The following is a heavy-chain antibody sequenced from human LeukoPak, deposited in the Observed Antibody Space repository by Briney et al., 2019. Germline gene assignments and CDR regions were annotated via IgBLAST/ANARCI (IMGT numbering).Heavy chain of an antibody. Sequence: SETLSLTCNVSGGSISNYYWSWIRQPAGKGLEWIGRIYSSGSTNYNPSLKSRVTMSADTSKNQLCLKLSSVTAADTAVYYCARQSGGATLDYWGQGALVTVSS. CDR3: ARQSGGATLDY. J-gene: IGHJ4*02. CDR1: GGSISNYY. V-gene: IGHV4-4*07. CDR2: IYSSGST. D-gene: IGHD1-26*01.